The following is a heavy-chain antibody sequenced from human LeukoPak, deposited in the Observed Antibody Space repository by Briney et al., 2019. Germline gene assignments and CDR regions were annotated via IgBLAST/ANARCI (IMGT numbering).Heavy chain of an antibody. J-gene: IGHJ4*02. CDR3: AREAGDDSSGYHHYYFDY. Sequence: SVKVSCKASGGTFSSYAISWVRQAPGQGLEWMGGIIPIFGTANYAQKFQGRVTITADESTSTAYMELSSLRSEDTAVYYCAREAGDDSSGYHHYYFDYWGQGTLVTVSS. D-gene: IGHD3-22*01. V-gene: IGHV1-69*13. CDR1: GGTFSSYA. CDR2: IIPIFGTA.